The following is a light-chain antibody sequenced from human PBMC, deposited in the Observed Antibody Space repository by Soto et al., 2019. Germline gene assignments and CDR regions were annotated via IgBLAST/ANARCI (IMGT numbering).Light chain of an antibody. CDR2: GAS. J-gene: IGKJ5*01. V-gene: IGKV3-20*01. CDR3: QQYDSSLT. Sequence: EAVLTQSPGTLSLSPGERATISCRASQSVSSTYLAWYQQKPGQAPRLLIYGASSRATGIPDRFSGSGSGTDFTLTISRLEPEDFAVYYCQQYDSSLTFGQGTRLEIK. CDR1: QSVSSTY.